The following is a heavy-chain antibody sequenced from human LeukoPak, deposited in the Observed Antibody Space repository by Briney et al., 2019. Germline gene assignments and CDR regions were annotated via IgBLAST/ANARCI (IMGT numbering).Heavy chain of an antibody. J-gene: IGHJ4*02. D-gene: IGHD3-16*02. CDR2: ISGSGGST. Sequence: GGSLRLSCAASGFTFTAYAMSWFRQAPGKGLEWVSAISGSGGSTYYADSAKGRFTISRDNAKNSLYLQMNSLRAEDTAVYYCARWASDDYVWGSYRYPGFDYWGQGTLVTVSS. CDR1: GFTFTAYA. CDR3: ARWASDDYVWGSYRYPGFDY. V-gene: IGHV3-23*01.